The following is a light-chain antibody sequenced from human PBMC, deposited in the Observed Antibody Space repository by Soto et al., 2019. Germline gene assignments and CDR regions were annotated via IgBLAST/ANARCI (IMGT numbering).Light chain of an antibody. CDR2: DAS. CDR3: QQLDSYPIGT. CDR1: QDISSY. J-gene: IGKJ4*01. Sequence: DIQLTQSPSFLSASVGDRVTITCRASQDISSYLAWYQQKPGKAPKLLIYDASTLQSGVPSRFRGSGSGTEFTLAISSLQPEDFATYACQQLDSYPIGTFGGGTKVEIK. V-gene: IGKV1-9*01.